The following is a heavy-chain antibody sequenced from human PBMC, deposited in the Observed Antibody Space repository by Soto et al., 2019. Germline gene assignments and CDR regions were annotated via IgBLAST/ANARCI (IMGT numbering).Heavy chain of an antibody. CDR1: GFTLRTYP. D-gene: IGHD1-1*01. J-gene: IGHJ4*02. Sequence: QVRLVESGGGVVQLGGSLRLSCAASGFTLRTYPMHWLRQTPGKGLEWLTVLSFDGKVKHYADSVGGRFTISRDISENTLYLQMNSLRGEDTAVYYCARDPLRGSPDYFDHWGQGTLVTVSS. CDR3: ARDPLRGSPDYFDH. CDR2: LSFDGKVK. V-gene: IGHV3-30*04.